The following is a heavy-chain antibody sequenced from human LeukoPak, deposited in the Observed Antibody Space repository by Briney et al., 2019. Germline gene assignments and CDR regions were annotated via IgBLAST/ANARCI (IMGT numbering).Heavy chain of an antibody. CDR3: AKEVIAAAGWYFDY. CDR2: ISGSGGST. CDR1: GFTFSGFG. D-gene: IGHD6-13*01. J-gene: IGHJ4*02. V-gene: IGHV3-23*01. Sequence: GGSLRLSCSASGFTFSGFGMHWVRQAPGKGLEWGSAISGSGGSTYYADSVKGRFTISRDNSKNTLYLQMNSLRAEDTAVYYCAKEVIAAAGWYFDYWGQGTLVTVSS.